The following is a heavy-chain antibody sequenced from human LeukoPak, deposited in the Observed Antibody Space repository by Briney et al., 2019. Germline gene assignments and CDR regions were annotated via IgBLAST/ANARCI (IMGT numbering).Heavy chain of an antibody. CDR3: ARGGASGPDGLDV. CDR1: GFRFTSYG. J-gene: IGHJ6*02. D-gene: IGHD6-25*01. Sequence: SVKVSCKASGFRFTSYGFTWVRQAPGQGLEWMGWISGYNGNTNYAQNLQGGVTMTTDTSTTTVYMELRSLRPDDTAIYFCARGGASGPDGLDVWGQGTTVIVSS. CDR2: ISGYNGNT. V-gene: IGHV1-18*01.